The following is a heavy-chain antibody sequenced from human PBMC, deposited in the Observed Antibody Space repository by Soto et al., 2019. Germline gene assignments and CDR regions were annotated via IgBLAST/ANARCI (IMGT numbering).Heavy chain of an antibody. D-gene: IGHD3-9*01. CDR1: GFTFSSYG. Sequence: ESGGGVVHPGRSLRLSCAASGFTFSSYGMHWVRQAPGKGLEWVAVIWYDGSNKYYADSVKGRFTISRDNSKNTLYLQMNSLRAEDTAVYYCARGYDILTGPGRSFDYWGQGTLVTVSS. CDR2: IWYDGSNK. J-gene: IGHJ4*02. V-gene: IGHV3-33*01. CDR3: ARGYDILTGPGRSFDY.